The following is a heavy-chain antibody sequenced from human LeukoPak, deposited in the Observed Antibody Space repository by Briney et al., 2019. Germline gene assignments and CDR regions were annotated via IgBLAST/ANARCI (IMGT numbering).Heavy chain of an antibody. CDR2: ISSSSSYT. D-gene: IGHD3-9*01. CDR1: GFTFSDYY. V-gene: IGHV3-11*06. J-gene: IGHJ4*02. Sequence: GGSLRLSCAASGFTFSDYYMSWIRQAPGKGLEWVSYISSSSSYTNYADSVKGRFTISRDNAKNSLYLRMNSLRAEDTAVYYCAASDYDILTGQFDYWGQGTLVTVSS. CDR3: AASDYDILTGQFDY.